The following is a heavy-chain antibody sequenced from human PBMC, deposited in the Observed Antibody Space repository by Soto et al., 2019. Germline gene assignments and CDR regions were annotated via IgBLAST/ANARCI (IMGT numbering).Heavy chain of an antibody. CDR1: GYTFSDNG. CDR2: VSGYNGNT. J-gene: IGHJ4*02. Sequence: QDQLVQSGAEVKKPGASVKVSCKASGYTFSDNGISWVRQAPGQGLEWMGWVSGYNGNTKYAKKFQGRVTMTTDTSTSTAYMELRSLGSDDSAVHYCATGGWNPFDYWGQGTLVTVSS. CDR3: ATGGWNPFDY. D-gene: IGHD1-1*01. V-gene: IGHV1-18*01.